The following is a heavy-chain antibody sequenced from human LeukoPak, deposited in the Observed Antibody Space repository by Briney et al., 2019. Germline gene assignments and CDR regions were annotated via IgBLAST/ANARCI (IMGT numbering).Heavy chain of an antibody. CDR3: ARRAGNIVVVPAAMDS. CDR2: ISSLAYTT. Sequence: GGSLRLSCAASGFIFSAFEMNWVRQAPGKGLEWVAYISSLAYTTYYADSVKGRFTIFRDNVDNSLYLQMNNLRVEDTAIYYCARRAGNIVVVPAAMDSWGHGTLVTVSS. D-gene: IGHD2-2*01. V-gene: IGHV3-48*03. J-gene: IGHJ5*01. CDR1: GFIFSAFE.